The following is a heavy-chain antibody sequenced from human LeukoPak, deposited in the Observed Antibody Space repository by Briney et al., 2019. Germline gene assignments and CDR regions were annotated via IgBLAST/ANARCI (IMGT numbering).Heavy chain of an antibody. CDR3: ARDSSDDYYYYGMDV. Sequence: ASVKVSCKASGYTFTSYGISWVRQAPGQGLEWMGWISAYNGNTNYAQKLQGRVTMTTDTSTSTAYMELRGLRSDDTAVYYCARDSSDDYYYYGMDVWGQGTTVTVSS. J-gene: IGHJ6*02. V-gene: IGHV1-18*01. D-gene: IGHD6-19*01. CDR2: ISAYNGNT. CDR1: GYTFTSYG.